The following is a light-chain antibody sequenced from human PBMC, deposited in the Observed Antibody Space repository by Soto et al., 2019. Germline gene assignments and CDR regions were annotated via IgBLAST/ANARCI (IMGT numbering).Light chain of an antibody. J-gene: IGKJ4*01. CDR2: DAI. Sequence: DIQMTQSPSSLSASVGDRVTITCQASQDINNFLHWYEQRPGKAPKLLIYDAIKLDTGVPSRFSGSGSGTHFTFTISSLQPEAIATYFCQQSDSLPPTFGGGTKVEI. CDR3: QQSDSLPPT. CDR1: QDINNF. V-gene: IGKV1-33*01.